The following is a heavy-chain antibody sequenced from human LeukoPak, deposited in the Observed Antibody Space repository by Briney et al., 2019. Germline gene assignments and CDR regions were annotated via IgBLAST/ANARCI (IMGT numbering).Heavy chain of an antibody. D-gene: IGHD1-1*01. V-gene: IGHV4-30-4*01. J-gene: IGHJ5*02. Sequence: SQTLSLTCTVSGGSISSGDYYWSWIRQPPGKGLEWIGYIYYSGSTYCNPSLKSRVTISVDTSKNQFSLKLSSVTAADTAVYYCARGWNGIVWFDPWGQGTLVTVSS. CDR2: IYYSGST. CDR3: ARGWNGIVWFDP. CDR1: GGSISSGDYY.